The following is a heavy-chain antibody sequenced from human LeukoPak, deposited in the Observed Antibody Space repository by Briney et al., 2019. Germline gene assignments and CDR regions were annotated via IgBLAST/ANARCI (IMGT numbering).Heavy chain of an antibody. CDR3: AKLPLDN. V-gene: IGHV3-43*02. Sequence: PGGSLRLSCAASGFTFADYAMHWVRQAPGKGLEWVSLISGDGNSTYYADSVKGRFTISRDNSKNSLYLQMNSLRTEDTAFYYCAKLPLDNWGQGTLVTVSS. J-gene: IGHJ4*02. CDR2: ISGDGNST. CDR1: GFTFADYA.